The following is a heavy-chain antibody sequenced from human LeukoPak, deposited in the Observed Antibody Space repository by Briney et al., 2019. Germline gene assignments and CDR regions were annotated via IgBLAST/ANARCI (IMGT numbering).Heavy chain of an antibody. Sequence: ETLSLTFTVSGGSISSGGYYWSWVRPAPGHGLEWVLGLSGGGSSTVYADSVKGQFTISRENAKNTLYLQMNSLRAEDTAVYYCAKDPWGGGTYTCGKFDYWGQGTLVTVSS. CDR3: AKDPWGGGTYTCGKFDY. D-gene: IGHD1-26*01. V-gene: IGHV3-23*01. CDR1: GGSISSGGYY. CDR2: LSGGGSST. J-gene: IGHJ4*02.